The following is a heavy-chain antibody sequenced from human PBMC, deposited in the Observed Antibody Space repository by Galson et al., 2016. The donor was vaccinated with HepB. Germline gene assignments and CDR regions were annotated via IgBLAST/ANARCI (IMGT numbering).Heavy chain of an antibody. J-gene: IGHJ4*02. D-gene: IGHD3-10*01. CDR2: SRNRVQSYIT. CDR1: GFTFSDHY. Sequence: SLRLSCATSGFTFSDHYIDWVRLAPGKGLEWLGRSRNRVQSYITDYAASVKGRFSISRDGSQNSLHLQMNSLKTDDTAVYYCILGHSSDDSGKRDYWGQGTLVTVSS. CDR3: ILGHSSDDSGKRDY. V-gene: IGHV3-72*01.